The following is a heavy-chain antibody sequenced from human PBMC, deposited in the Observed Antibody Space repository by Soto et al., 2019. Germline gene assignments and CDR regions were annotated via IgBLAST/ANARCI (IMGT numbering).Heavy chain of an antibody. CDR1: GFTFSSYG. Sequence: GGSLRLSCAASGFTFSSYGMHWVRQAPGKGLEWVAVIWYDGSNKYYADSVKGRFTISRDNSKNTLYLQMNRLRAEDTAVYYSARDLPLNYYDSSGYPSFAFDLWGQGTMVTVSS. D-gene: IGHD3-22*01. V-gene: IGHV3-33*01. CDR2: IWYDGSNK. J-gene: IGHJ3*01. CDR3: ARDLPLNYYDSSGYPSFAFDL.